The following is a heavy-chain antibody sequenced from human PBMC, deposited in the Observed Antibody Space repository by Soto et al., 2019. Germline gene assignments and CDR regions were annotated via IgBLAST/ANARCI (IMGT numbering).Heavy chain of an antibody. J-gene: IGHJ4*02. D-gene: IGHD3-16*02. Sequence: QVQLQESGPGLVKPSQTLSLTCTVSGGSISSGDYYWSWIRQPPGKGLEWIGYIYYSGSTYYNPSLKSRVTISVDPSKNQLPLKLSSVPAADTAVYYCASGEYGVWGSYRYWGQGTLVTVSS. CDR2: IYYSGST. CDR3: ASGEYGVWGSYRY. V-gene: IGHV4-30-4*01. CDR1: GGSISSGDYY.